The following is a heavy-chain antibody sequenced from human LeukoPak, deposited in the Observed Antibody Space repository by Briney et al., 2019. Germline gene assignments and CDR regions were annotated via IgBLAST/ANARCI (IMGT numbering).Heavy chain of an antibody. CDR2: IYSSGST. CDR1: GDSINSGSYY. CDR3: ASEWFLNYMDV. Sequence: SETLSLTCTVSGDSINSGSYYWTWIRQPAGKGLEWIGRIYSSGSTNCNPSLKSRVTISVDTSENQFSLKLTSVTAADTAVYYCASEWFLNYMDVWGKGTTVTVSS. V-gene: IGHV4-61*02. D-gene: IGHD3-10*01. J-gene: IGHJ6*03.